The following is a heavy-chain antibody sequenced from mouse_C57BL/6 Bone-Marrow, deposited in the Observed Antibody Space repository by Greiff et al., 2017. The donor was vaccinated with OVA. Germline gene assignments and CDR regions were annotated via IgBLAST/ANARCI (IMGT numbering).Heavy chain of an antibody. CDR2: INPNNGGT. CDR3: AREDWDFDY. D-gene: IGHD4-1*01. J-gene: IGHJ2*01. V-gene: IGHV1-26*01. CDR1: GYTFTDYY. Sequence: VQLQQSGPELVKPGASVKISCKASGYTFTDYYMNWVKQSHGKSLEWIGDINPNNGGTSYNQKFKGKATLTVDKSSRTAYMELRSLTSEDSAVYYCAREDWDFDYWGQGTTLTVSS.